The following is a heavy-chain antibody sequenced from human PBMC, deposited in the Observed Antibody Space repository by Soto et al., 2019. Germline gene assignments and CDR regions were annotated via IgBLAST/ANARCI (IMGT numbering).Heavy chain of an antibody. D-gene: IGHD6-13*01. CDR1: GFTFSSHG. V-gene: IGHV3-30*18. Sequence: GGSLRLSCAASGFTFSSHGMHWVRQAPGRGLEWVAVMSHEGRIKYYADAVEGRFTISRDNSKNTLYLQMNSLRPEDTAVYYCAKPLDSSSFYYFDSWGQGTLVTVSS. J-gene: IGHJ4*02. CDR3: AKPLDSSSFYYFDS. CDR2: MSHEGRIK.